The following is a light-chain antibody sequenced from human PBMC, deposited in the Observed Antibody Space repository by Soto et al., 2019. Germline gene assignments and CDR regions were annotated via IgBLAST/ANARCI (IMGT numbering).Light chain of an antibody. Sequence: QSALTQPASVSGSPGQSITISCTGTSSDVGGYNYVSWYQQHPGKAPKLMIYAGSNRPSGVSNRFSGSKSGNTASLTISGLQDEDEADYYCSSYTSSSTMVFGGGTKLTVL. CDR2: AGS. J-gene: IGLJ2*01. V-gene: IGLV2-14*01. CDR1: SSDVGGYNY. CDR3: SSYTSSSTMV.